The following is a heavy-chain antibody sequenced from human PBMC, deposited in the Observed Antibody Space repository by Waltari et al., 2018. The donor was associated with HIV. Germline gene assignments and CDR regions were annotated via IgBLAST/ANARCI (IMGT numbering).Heavy chain of an antibody. CDR1: GYTFTTYG. V-gene: IGHV7-4-1*02. CDR2: INTKPGNP. J-gene: IGHJ4*02. CDR3: GRSPGRSVDY. D-gene: IGHD3-10*01. Sequence: QVQLVQSGSELKAPGASVKVSCKASGYTFTTYGINWVRQAPGQGLEWMGWINTKPGNPTYAQGFTGRFVFSLDTSVTSAYLQITSLRSEDTAVYYCGRSPGRSVDYWGQGTLVTVFS.